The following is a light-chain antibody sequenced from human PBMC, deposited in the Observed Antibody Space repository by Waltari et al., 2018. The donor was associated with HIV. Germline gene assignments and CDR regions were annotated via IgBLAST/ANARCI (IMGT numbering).Light chain of an antibody. J-gene: IGLJ2*01. V-gene: IGLV3-21*04. Sequence: SYVVSQPPSVSVAPGKTAAIPCEGNNIGSKTVHWYQQKPGQAPVLVIYYVSDRPSGIPERFSDSSSGNTATLTITRVEAVDEADYYCQVWDSSTDHVIFGGGTKLTVL. CDR3: QVWDSSTDHVI. CDR2: YVS. CDR1: NIGSKT.